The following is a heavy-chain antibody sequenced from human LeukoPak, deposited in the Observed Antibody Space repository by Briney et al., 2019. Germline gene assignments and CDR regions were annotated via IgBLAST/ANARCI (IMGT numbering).Heavy chain of an antibody. CDR2: ISSGSSYI. J-gene: IGHJ4*02. Sequence: GGSLRLSCAAYGFTFSSYSMNWARQVPGKGLEWVSSISSGSSYIYYADSVKGRFTISRDNAKNSLYLQMDNLRAEDTAVYYCTRAFSSWSDYFDYWGQGTLVTVSS. D-gene: IGHD6-13*01. V-gene: IGHV3-21*01. CDR3: TRAFSSWSDYFDY. CDR1: GFTFSSYS.